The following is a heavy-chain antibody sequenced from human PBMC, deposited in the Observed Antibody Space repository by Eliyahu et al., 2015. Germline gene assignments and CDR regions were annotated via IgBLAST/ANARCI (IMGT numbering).Heavy chain of an antibody. V-gene: IGHV1-2*02. D-gene: IGHD6-6*01. J-gene: IGHJ4*01. CDR2: INPNSGGT. CDR1: GYTFXGYY. Sequence: QVQLVQSGAEVKKPGASVKVSCKASGYTFXGYYMHWVRQAPGQGLEWMXXINPNSGGTNYAQKXXGRVTMTRDTSISTAYMELSRLRSDDTAVYYCARGETPSIAARPDYWGQGTLVTVSS. CDR3: ARGETPSIAARPDY.